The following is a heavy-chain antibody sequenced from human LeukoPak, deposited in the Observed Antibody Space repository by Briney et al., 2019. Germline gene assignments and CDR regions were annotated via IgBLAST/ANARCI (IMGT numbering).Heavy chain of an antibody. D-gene: IGHD6-19*01. CDR3: AIAEDSSGWTPAAFDY. V-gene: IGHV4-59*01. CDR1: GGSISSYY. Sequence: PSETLSLTCTVSGGSISSYYWSWIRQPPGKGLEWIGYIYYSGSTNYNPSLKSRVTISVDTSKNQFSLKLSSVTAADTAVYYCAIAEDSSGWTPAAFDYWGQGTLVTVSS. CDR2: IYYSGST. J-gene: IGHJ4*02.